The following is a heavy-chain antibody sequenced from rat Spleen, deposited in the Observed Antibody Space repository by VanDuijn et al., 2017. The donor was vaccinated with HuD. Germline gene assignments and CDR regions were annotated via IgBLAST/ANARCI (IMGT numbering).Heavy chain of an antibody. D-gene: IGHD1-1*01. CDR1: GFSLISNT. CDR2: IWTGGST. V-gene: IGHV2-1*01. CDR3: ARQTQLQWPYYFDY. Sequence: QVQLKESGPGLVQPSQTLSLTCTVSGFSLISNTIHWVRQPPGKGLEWMGVIWTGGSTAYNSLLKSRLSISRDISKSQVFLKMNSLQTEDTATYYCARQTQLQWPYYFDYWGQGVMVTVSS. J-gene: IGHJ2*01.